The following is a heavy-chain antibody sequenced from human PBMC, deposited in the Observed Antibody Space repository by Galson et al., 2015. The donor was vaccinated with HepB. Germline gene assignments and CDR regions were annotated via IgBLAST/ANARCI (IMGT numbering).Heavy chain of an antibody. V-gene: IGHV3-13*01. J-gene: IGHJ2*01. CDR1: GFSFSRYD. CDR2: IGTAGET. Sequence: SLRLSCAASGFSFSRYDMRWLRQAPGKGLEWVSGIGTAGETYYPGSVKGRFTISRENAKNSLYLKMNSLRAGDTAVYYCVREDLGRYFDLWGRGTLVTVSS. CDR3: VREDLGRYFDL.